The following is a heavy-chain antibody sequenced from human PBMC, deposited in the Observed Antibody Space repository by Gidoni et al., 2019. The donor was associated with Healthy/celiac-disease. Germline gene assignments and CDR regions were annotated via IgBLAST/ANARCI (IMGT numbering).Heavy chain of an antibody. CDR3: ASIPFDW. Sequence: EVQLVESGGGLVKPGGSLSLSCSASGLPFSSYSMNWVRQAPGKGLEWVSAISSSGSTIYYADSVKGRFTISRDNAKNSLYLQMNSLRAEETAVYYWASIPFDWWGQGTLVTVSS. D-gene: IGHD3-9*01. V-gene: IGHV3-21*01. CDR1: GLPFSSYS. J-gene: IGHJ4*02. CDR2: ISSSGSTI.